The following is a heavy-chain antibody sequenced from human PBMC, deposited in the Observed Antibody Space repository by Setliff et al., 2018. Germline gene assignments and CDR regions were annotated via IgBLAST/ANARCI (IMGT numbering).Heavy chain of an antibody. J-gene: IGHJ4*02. D-gene: IGHD3-3*01. V-gene: IGHV4-34*01. Sequence: SETLSLTCAVYGGSFSGYHWSWIRQPPGRGLEWIGEINHNGGTNYNPSLKSRVTISIHTSKNQFSLNLSSVTAADTAVYYCARRSSFWSGYFDYWGQGTLVTVSS. CDR3: ARRSSFWSGYFDY. CDR2: INHNGGT. CDR1: GGSFSGYH.